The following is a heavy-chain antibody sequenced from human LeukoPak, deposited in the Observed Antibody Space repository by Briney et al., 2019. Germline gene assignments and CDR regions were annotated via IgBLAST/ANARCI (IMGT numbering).Heavy chain of an antibody. D-gene: IGHD2-15*01. CDR2: IYPGDSDT. CDR3: ARRKMELLGGSHWYFDL. CDR1: GYSFTSYW. V-gene: IGHV5-51*01. Sequence: GESLKISCKGSGYSFTSYWIGWVRQMPGKGLEWMGIIYPGDSDTRYSPSFQGQVTISADKSISTAYLQWSSLKASDTAMYYCARRKMELLGGSHWYFDLWGRGTLVTVSP. J-gene: IGHJ2*01.